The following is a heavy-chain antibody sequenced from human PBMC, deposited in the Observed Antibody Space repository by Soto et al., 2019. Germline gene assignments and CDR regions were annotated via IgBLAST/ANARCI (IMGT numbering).Heavy chain of an antibody. CDR1: GGSIRSGDYY. CDR2: IYYSGST. CDR3: ARDRVTMVRGVMLVRAFDI. V-gene: IGHV4-30-4*01. J-gene: IGHJ3*02. Sequence: TLSLTCTVSGGSIRSGDYYWSWIRQPPGKGLEWIGYIYYSGSTYYNPSLKSRVTISVDTSKNQFSLKLSSVTAADTAVYYCARDRVTMVRGVMLVRAFDIWGQGTMVTVSS. D-gene: IGHD3-10*01.